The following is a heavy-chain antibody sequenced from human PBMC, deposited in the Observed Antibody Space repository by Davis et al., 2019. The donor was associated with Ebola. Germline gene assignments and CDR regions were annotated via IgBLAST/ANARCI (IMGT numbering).Heavy chain of an antibody. CDR3: ARDTTVAGGGQNY. CDR2: IKEDGSDK. D-gene: IGHD6-13*01. CDR1: GFTFSTYW. J-gene: IGHJ4*02. V-gene: IGHV3-7*01. Sequence: PGGSLRLSCAASGFTFSTYWMSWVRQAPGKGPEWVANIKEDGSDKYYVDSVKGRFTISRDNARNSLHLQMSSLRVEDTAVYYCARDTTVAGGGQNYWGQGTLVTVSS.